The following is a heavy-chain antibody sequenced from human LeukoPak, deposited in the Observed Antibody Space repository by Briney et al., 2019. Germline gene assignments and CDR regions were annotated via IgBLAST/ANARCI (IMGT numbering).Heavy chain of an antibody. D-gene: IGHD2-21*02. CDR3: ARDEGVVTAPNNWFDP. J-gene: IGHJ5*02. Sequence: ASVKASCKASGYTFTSYGISWVRQAPGQGLEWMGWISAYNGNTNYAQKLQGRVTMTTDTSTSTAYMELRSLRSDDTAVYYCARDEGVVTAPNNWFDPWGQGTLVTVSS. V-gene: IGHV1-18*01. CDR2: ISAYNGNT. CDR1: GYTFTSYG.